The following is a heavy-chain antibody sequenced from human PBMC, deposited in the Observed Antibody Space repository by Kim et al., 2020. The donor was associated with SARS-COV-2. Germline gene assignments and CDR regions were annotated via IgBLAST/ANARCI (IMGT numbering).Heavy chain of an antibody. D-gene: IGHD6-6*01. Sequence: GESLKISCKGSEYSFTNYWIAWVRRIPGKGLEWMGTIYPSDSDTRYSPSFQGQVTISIDKSISTAYLQWSSLKASDTAIYYCASVPWYSSSSSVDSWGQGTLVTVSS. CDR1: EYSFTNYW. J-gene: IGHJ4*02. CDR3: ASVPWYSSSSSVDS. V-gene: IGHV5-51*01. CDR2: IYPSDSDT.